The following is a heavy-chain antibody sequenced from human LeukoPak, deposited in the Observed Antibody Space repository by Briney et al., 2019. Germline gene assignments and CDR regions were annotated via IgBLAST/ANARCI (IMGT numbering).Heavy chain of an antibody. V-gene: IGHV1-69*04. CDR1: GGPFNNYA. D-gene: IGHD3/OR15-3a*01. CDR2: IIPSLNRA. J-gene: IGHJ3*01. Sequence: SAKISCKSSGGPFNNYAINWVRQAPGQGLEWMGRIIPSLNRANYAQIRVTITADTSTATAYMELSGLRYEDTAVYYCARRTDHVDDAFDVWGQGTMVTVSS. CDR3: ARRTDHVDDAFDV.